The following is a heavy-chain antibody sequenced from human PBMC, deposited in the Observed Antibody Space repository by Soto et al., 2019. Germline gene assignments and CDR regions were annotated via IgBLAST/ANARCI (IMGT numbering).Heavy chain of an antibody. CDR1: GFTFSGSA. J-gene: IGHJ6*02. V-gene: IGHV3-73*01. CDR2: IRSKANSYAT. CDR3: TIPSPTTVTTNYYYYYGMDV. D-gene: IGHD4-4*01. Sequence: LRLSCAASGFTFSGSAMHWVRQASGKGLEWVGRIRSKANSYATAYAASVKGRFTISRDDSKNTAYLQMNSLKTEDTAVYYCTIPSPTTVTTNYYYYYGMDVWGQGTKVTVSS.